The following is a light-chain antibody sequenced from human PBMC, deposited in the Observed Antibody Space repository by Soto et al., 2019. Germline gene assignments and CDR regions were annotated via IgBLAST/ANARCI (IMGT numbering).Light chain of an antibody. CDR2: EVF. CDR3: SSYAGSKFWV. J-gene: IGLJ3*02. CDR1: SSDVGGYNY. Sequence: QSVLTQPPSASGSPGQSVIISCTGTSSDVGGYNYVSWHQQHPGRAPRLLIYEVFKRPSGVPDRFSGSKSGNMASLTVSGLQAEDEADYFCSSYAGSKFWVFGGGTQLTVL. V-gene: IGLV2-8*01.